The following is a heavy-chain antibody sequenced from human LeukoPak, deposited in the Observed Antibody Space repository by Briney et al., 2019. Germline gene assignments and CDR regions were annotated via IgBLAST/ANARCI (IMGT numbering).Heavy chain of an antibody. CDR2: IYYSGST. V-gene: IGHV4-30-4*07. D-gene: IGHD6-13*01. J-gene: IGHJ4*02. CDR1: GGSISSGGHS. CDR3: ARGWGAAAGYYFDY. Sequence: NPSQTLSLTCAVSGGSISSGGHSWSWIRQPPGKGLEWIGYIYYSGSTYYNPSLKSRVTISVDTSKNQFSLKLSSVTAADTAVYYCARGWGAAAGYYFDYWGQGTLVTVSS.